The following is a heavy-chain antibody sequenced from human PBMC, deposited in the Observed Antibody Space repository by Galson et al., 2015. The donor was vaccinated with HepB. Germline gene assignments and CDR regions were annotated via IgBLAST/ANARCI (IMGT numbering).Heavy chain of an antibody. CDR2: ISSNGGST. CDR3: ARDGRGGYRYYYGMDV. CDR1: GFTFSSYA. J-gene: IGHJ6*02. D-gene: IGHD5-12*01. V-gene: IGHV3-64*01. Sequence: LRLSCAASGFTFSSYAMHWVRQAPGKGLEYVSAISSNGGSTYYANSVKGRFTISRDNSKNTLYLQMGSLRAEDMAVYYCARDGRGGYRYYYGMDVWGQGTTVTVSS.